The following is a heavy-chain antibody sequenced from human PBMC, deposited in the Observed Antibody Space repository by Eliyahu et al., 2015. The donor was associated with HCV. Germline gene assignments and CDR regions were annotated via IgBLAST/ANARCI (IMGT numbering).Heavy chain of an antibody. V-gene: IGHV2-5*01. D-gene: IGHD2-8*02. CDR2: IYWNDDK. J-gene: IGHJ6*02. CDR1: GFSLSTSGVG. Sequence: QITLKESGPTLVKPTQTLTLTCTFSGFSLSTSGVGVGWIRQPPGKALEWLALIYWNDDKRYSPSLKSRLTITKDTSKNQVVLTMTNMDPVDTATYYCAHSPGYCTGGVCYTDYYYGMDVWGQGTTVTVSS. CDR3: AHSPGYCTGGVCYTDYYYGMDV.